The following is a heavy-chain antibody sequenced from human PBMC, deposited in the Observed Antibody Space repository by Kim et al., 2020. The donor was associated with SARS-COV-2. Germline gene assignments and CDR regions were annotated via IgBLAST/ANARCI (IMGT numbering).Heavy chain of an antibody. D-gene: IGHD3-22*01. J-gene: IGHJ4*02. CDR3: AKGAAMYYYDSSGRKGFDY. CDR2: ISGSGGST. Sequence: GGSLRLSCAASGFTFSSYAMSWVRQAPGKGLEWVSAISGSGGSTYYADSVKGRFTISRDNSKNTLYLQMNSLRAEDTAVYYCAKGAAMYYYDSSGRKGFDYWGQGTLVTVSS. CDR1: GFTFSSYA. V-gene: IGHV3-23*01.